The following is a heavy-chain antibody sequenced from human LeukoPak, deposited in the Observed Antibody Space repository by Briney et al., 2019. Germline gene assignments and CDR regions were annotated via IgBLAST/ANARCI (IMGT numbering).Heavy chain of an antibody. D-gene: IGHD3-10*01. CDR2: LFHTGPP. J-gene: IGHJ4*02. Sequence: SQTLSLTCAVSGGSISGGDYPWSWIRQPPGKGLEWIGYLFHTGPPSYNPSLKSRVTISVYMSKNQPSLKLSSVTAADTAVYYCARGFYGSGSQFDYWGQGTLVTVSS. CDR3: ARGFYGSGSQFDY. CDR1: GGSISGGDYP. V-gene: IGHV4-30-2*01.